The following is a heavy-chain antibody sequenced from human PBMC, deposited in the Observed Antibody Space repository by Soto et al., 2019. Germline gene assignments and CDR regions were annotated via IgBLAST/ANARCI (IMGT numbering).Heavy chain of an antibody. Sequence: GGSLRLSCAASGFTFNGSVIHWVRQASGKGLGWVGRIRTKPNSYETAYVASVKGRFTISRDNSKNTLYLQMNSLRAEDTAVYYCAREKSHYDILTGSHYYYYGMDVWGQGTTVTVSS. CDR3: AREKSHYDILTGSHYYYYGMDV. D-gene: IGHD3-9*01. J-gene: IGHJ6*02. CDR2: IRTKPNSYET. CDR1: GFTFNGSV. V-gene: IGHV3-73*01.